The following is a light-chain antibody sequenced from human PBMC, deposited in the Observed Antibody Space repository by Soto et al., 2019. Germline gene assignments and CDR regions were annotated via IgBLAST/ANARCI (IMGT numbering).Light chain of an antibody. CDR3: LQTYSTPYT. V-gene: IGKV1-39*01. CDR1: LRVTSY. Sequence: IQMTQSPSSLSASVGDRVTITCRASLRVTSYLNWYQQKPGEAPKLLISTSGTLQRGVPSRFSGSGSGTDFSLTITGLRPEDFATYFCLQTYSTPYTFGQGTKLEIK. CDR2: TSG. J-gene: IGKJ2*01.